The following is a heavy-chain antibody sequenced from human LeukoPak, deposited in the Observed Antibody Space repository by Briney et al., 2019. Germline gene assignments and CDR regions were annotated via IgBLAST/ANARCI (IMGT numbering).Heavy chain of an antibody. D-gene: IGHD1-1*01. J-gene: IGHJ4*02. V-gene: IGHV3-23*01. CDR1: GFTFSDYA. CDR3: AKARGVEAPTGPRNFGS. CDR2: ISDDGGVT. Sequence: PGGSLRLSCAASGFTFSDYAMTWVRQAPGKGLQWVSIISDDGGVTHYADSVKGRFTISRDDSKDTLYLQMGSLRAEDTALYYCAKARGVEAPTGPRNFGSWGQGTLVTVSS.